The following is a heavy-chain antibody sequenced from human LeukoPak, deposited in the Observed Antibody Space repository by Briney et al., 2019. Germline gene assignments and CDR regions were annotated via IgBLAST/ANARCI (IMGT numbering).Heavy chain of an antibody. V-gene: IGHV3-7*01. D-gene: IGHD3-9*01. CDR3: ARDSTSGYYDILTGYRGGFDP. Sequence: PGGSLRLSCAASGFTFSSYWMSWVRQAPGKGLEWVANIKQDGSEKYYVDSVKGRFTISRDNAKNSLYLQMNSLRAEDTAVYYCARDSTSGYYDILTGYRGGFDPWGQGTLVTVSS. CDR2: IKQDGSEK. CDR1: GFTFSSYW. J-gene: IGHJ5*02.